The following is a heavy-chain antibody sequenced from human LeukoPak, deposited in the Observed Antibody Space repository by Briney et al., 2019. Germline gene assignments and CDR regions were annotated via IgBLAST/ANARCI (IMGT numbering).Heavy chain of an antibody. CDR1: GFTFSSSS. D-gene: IGHD3-22*01. CDR2: SSGGGDTT. CDR3: AKERYYDSSGYPYLDY. J-gene: IGHJ4*02. Sequence: GGSLRLSCAASGFTFSSSSMSWVRQAPGKGLEWVSGSSGGGDTTYYADSVKGRFTISRDKSKNTLYVQMNSLRAEDPAVYYCAKERYYDSSGYPYLDYWGQGTLVTVSS. V-gene: IGHV3-23*01.